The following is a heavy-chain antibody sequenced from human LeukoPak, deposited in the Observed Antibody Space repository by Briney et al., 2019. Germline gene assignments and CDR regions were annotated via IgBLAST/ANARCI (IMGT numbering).Heavy chain of an antibody. CDR3: ARDAWTTLRAFDI. J-gene: IGHJ3*02. CDR2: IYYSGST. D-gene: IGHD4-17*01. CDR1: DGSISSGGYY. V-gene: IGHV4-31*03. Sequence: SETLSLTCTVSDGSISSGGYYWSWIRQHPGKGLEWIGYIYYSGSTYYNPSLKSRVTISVDTSKNQFSLKLSSVTAADTAVYYCARDAWTTLRAFDIWGQGTMVTVSS.